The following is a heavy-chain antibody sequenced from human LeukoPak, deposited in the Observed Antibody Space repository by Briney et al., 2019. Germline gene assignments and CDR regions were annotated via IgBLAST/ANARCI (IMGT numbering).Heavy chain of an antibody. V-gene: IGHV7-4-1*02. CDR1: GYTFTNYA. Sequence: EASVKVSCKASGYTFTNYAMNWVRQAPGQGLEWMGWISTNTGNPTYARGFTGRFVFSLDTSVSTAYLQISSLKAEDTAVYYCARVAIVAGTGINWFDPWGQGTLVTVSS. CDR2: ISTNTGNP. D-gene: IGHD6-19*01. J-gene: IGHJ5*02. CDR3: ARVAIVAGTGINWFDP.